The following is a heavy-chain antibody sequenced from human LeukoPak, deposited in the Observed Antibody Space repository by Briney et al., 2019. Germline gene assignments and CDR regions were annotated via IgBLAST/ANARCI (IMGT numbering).Heavy chain of an antibody. Sequence: SETLSLTCAVYGGSFSGYYWSWIRQPPGKGLEWIGEINHSGSTNYNPSLKSRVTISVDTSKNQFSLKLSSVTAADTAVYYCARDRWHCSSTSCPPSLYYYYGMDVWGQGTTVTVSS. CDR2: INHSGST. CDR3: ARDRWHCSSTSCPPSLYYYYGMDV. J-gene: IGHJ6*02. CDR1: GGSFSGYY. D-gene: IGHD2-2*01. V-gene: IGHV4-34*01.